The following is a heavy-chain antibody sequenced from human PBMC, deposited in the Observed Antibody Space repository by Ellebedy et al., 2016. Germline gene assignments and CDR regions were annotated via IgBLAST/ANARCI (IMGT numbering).Heavy chain of an antibody. V-gene: IGHV3-48*02. CDR2: ISSSSSTI. Sequence: GRSLRLSXAASGFTFSSYSMNWVRQAPGKGLEWVSYISSSSSTIYYADSVKGRFTISRDNAKNSLYLQMNSLGDEDTAVYFCARDGAVGRPINPWGQGTLVTVSS. D-gene: IGHD3-16*01. J-gene: IGHJ5*02. CDR1: GFTFSSYS. CDR3: ARDGAVGRPINP.